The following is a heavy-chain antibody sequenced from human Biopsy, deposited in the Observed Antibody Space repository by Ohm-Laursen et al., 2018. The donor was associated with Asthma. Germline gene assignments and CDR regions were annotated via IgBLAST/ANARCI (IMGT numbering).Heavy chain of an antibody. Sequence: SLRLSCSASGFTFSSYSMNWVRQAPGKGLEWVSYISSSSSTIYYADSVKGRFTISSDNAKNSLNLQMNSLRDEDTAVYYCARPRWGPYGYWGQGTLVTVSS. CDR2: ISSSSSTI. CDR1: GFTFSSYS. V-gene: IGHV3-48*02. J-gene: IGHJ4*02. D-gene: IGHD4-17*01. CDR3: ARPRWGPYGY.